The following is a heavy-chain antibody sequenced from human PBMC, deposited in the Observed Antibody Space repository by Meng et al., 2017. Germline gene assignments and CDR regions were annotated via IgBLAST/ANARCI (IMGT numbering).Heavy chain of an antibody. CDR1: AHTLSSDC. V-gene: IGHV1-18*01. Sequence: QGQLCPPGADGKKPGAPVTCSCNASAHTLSSDCFAWVRPAPGQVLEWTGWINAYNVYTNYAQKFLGRVTLTTDTSTNTGYMELRSLTSDDTAVYYCATRGNPYLDCWGQGTLVTVSS. J-gene: IGHJ4*02. CDR2: INAYNVYT. CDR3: ATRGNPYLDC.